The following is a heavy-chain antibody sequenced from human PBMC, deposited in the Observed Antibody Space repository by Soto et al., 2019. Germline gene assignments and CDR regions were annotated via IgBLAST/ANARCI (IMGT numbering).Heavy chain of an antibody. CDR1: GFTFSSYD. D-gene: IGHD2-15*01. J-gene: IGHJ6*02. V-gene: IGHV3-13*01. Sequence: PGGSLRLSCAASGFTFSSYDMHWVRQATGKGLEWVSSIGTAGDTYYPGSVKGRFTISRENVKNSLYLQMNSLSAEDTAVYYCGKDSPLHSCSGSCYVVLYSKQYGMDVWGQGTTVTVSS. CDR3: GKDSPLHSCSGSCYVVLYSKQYGMDV. CDR2: IGTAGDT.